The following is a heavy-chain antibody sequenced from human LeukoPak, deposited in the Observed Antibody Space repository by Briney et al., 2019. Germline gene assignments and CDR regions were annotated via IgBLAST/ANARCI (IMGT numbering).Heavy chain of an antibody. D-gene: IGHD1-26*01. CDR3: ARERRIVGTINNAFDI. CDR1: GFSLSGYW. CDR2: MWQDGSGT. Sequence: GGSLRLSCAASGFSLSGYWMSWVRQAPGKGLQWVADMWQDGSGTYYVDSVKGGFTVSRDSAKNSLFLEMYSLRADDTAVYYCARERRIVGTINNAFDIWGLGTMVTVSS. V-gene: IGHV3-7*04. J-gene: IGHJ3*02.